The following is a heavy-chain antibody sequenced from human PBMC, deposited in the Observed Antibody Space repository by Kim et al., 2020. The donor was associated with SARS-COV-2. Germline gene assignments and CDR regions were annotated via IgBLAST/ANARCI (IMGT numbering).Heavy chain of an antibody. CDR2: ISSSSSSI. J-gene: IGHJ6*02. V-gene: IGHV3-48*01. D-gene: IGHD3-22*01. CDR1: GFSFRSYS. CDR3: ARARGSGYYEKWPPGGMDV. Sequence: GGSLRLSCAASGFSFRSYSLNWVRQAPGKGLEWLSFISSSSSSIFYADSVRGQFTISRDNAKNSLYLQMNSLRAEDTAVYYCARARGSGYYEKWPPGGMDVWGQGTTVTVSS.